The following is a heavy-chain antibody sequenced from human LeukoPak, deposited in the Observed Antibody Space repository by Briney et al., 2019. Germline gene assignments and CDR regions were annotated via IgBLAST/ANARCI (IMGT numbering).Heavy chain of an antibody. V-gene: IGHV4-30-2*01. CDR1: GGSISSGGYS. J-gene: IGHJ4*02. CDR3: ARGELSLYPAYYFDY. D-gene: IGHD3-16*02. CDR2: IYHSGST. Sequence: SETLSLTCAVSGGSISSGGYSWSWIRQPPGKGLEWIGYIYHSGSTYYNPSLKSRVTISVDRSRNQFSLKLSSVTAADTAVYYCARGELSLYPAYYFDYWGQRTLVTVSS.